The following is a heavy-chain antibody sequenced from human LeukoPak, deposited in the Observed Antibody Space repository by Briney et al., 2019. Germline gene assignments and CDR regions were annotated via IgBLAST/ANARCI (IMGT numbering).Heavy chain of an antibody. CDR1: GGSINNYY. V-gene: IGHV4-59*01. CDR2: IYYSGST. D-gene: IGHD3-3*01. CDR3: ARTYYDFWSGPLRGYGMDV. Sequence: SETLSLTCTVSGGSINNYYWSWIRQPPGKGLEWIGYIYYSGSTNYNPSLKSRVTISVDTSKNQFSLKLSSVTAADTAVYYCARTYYDFWSGPLRGYGMDVWGQGTTVTVSS. J-gene: IGHJ6*02.